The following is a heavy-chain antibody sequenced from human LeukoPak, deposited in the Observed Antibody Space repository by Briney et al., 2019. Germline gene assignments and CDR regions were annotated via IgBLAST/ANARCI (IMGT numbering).Heavy chain of an antibody. CDR2: IIPILGIA. CDR1: GGTFSSYA. CDR3: ARDHDILTNKDY. D-gene: IGHD3-9*01. V-gene: IGHV1-69*04. J-gene: IGHJ4*02. Sequence: SVKVSCKASGGTFSSYAISWVRQAPGQGLEWMGRIIPILGIANYAQKFQGRVTITADKSTSTAYMELSSLRSEDTAVYYCARDHDILTNKDYWGQGTLVTVSS.